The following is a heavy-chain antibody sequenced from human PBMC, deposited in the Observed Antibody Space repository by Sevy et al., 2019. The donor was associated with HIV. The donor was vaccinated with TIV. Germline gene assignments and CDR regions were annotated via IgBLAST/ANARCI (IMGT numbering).Heavy chain of an antibody. CDR2: INPNSGGT. CDR3: ARGIVGAIDY. Sequence: ASVKVSCNASGYTFTGYYMHCVRQAPGQGLEWMGWINPNSGGTNYAQKFQGWVTMTRDTSISTAYMELSRLRSDDTAVYYCARGIVGAIDYWGQGTLVTVSS. V-gene: IGHV1-2*04. CDR1: GYTFTGYY. D-gene: IGHD1-26*01. J-gene: IGHJ4*02.